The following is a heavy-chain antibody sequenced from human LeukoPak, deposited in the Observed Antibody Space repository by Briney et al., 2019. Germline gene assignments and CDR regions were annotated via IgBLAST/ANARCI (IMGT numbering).Heavy chain of an antibody. J-gene: IGHJ4*02. CDR1: GFSLTNYE. V-gene: IGHV3-48*03. Sequence: PGGSLRLSCTASGFSLTNYEVNWVRQTPGKGLEWVSHISSGSNTEYYADSVRGRFTMARDNAKNSLFLQMNSLRAEDTAIYYCARDTVNGPFVISLDYWGQGALVTVSS. D-gene: IGHD2-8*01. CDR3: ARDTVNGPFVISLDY. CDR2: ISSGSNTE.